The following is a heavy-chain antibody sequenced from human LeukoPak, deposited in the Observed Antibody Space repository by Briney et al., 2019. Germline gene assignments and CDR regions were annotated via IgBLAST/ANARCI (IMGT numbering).Heavy chain of an antibody. D-gene: IGHD5-12*01. V-gene: IGHV3-7*03. CDR1: GFTFSSYW. J-gene: IGHJ4*02. Sequence: GGSLRLSCAASGFTFSSYWMSWVRQAPGKGLEWVANIKQDGSEKYYVDSVKGRFTISRDNAKNSLYLQMNSLRAEDTALYYCAKDSLRLDPVDYWGQGTLVTVSS. CDR3: AKDSLRLDPVDY. CDR2: IKQDGSEK.